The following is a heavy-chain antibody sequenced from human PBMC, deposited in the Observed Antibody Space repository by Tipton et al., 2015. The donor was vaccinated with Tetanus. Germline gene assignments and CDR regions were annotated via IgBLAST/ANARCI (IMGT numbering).Heavy chain of an antibody. D-gene: IGHD1-26*01. CDR3: ARDREAFDY. CDR1: GYTFTQYY. V-gene: IGHV1-46*04. CDR2: IYPSDGST. Sequence: QLVQSGAEVKKPGASVKLSCKTSGYTFTQYYLHWVRQAPGQGLEWMGMIYPSDGSTSYAEKLQGRVTMTRDTPTSTVYMEMSSLRSEDTAVYYCARDREAFDYWGQWTKVTVSS. J-gene: IGHJ3*01.